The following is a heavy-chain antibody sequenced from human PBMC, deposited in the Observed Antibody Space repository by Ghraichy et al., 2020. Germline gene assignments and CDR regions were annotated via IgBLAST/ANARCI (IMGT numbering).Heavy chain of an antibody. D-gene: IGHD4-23*01. CDR1: GFDFTRYA. CDR3: PKEIRGSASLDY. V-gene: IGHV3-23*01. CDR2: IGDSGSRT. J-gene: IGHJ4*02. Sequence: GGSLRLSCAASGFDFTRYAMTWVRQAPGKGLEWVSTIGDSGSRTHYVDSVKGRFTVSRDNSRSALYLQLNSLRTEDTAVYYCPKEIRGSASLDYWGQGTLVTVSS.